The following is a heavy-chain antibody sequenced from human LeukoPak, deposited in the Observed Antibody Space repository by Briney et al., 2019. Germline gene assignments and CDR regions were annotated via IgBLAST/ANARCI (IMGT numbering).Heavy chain of an antibody. J-gene: IGHJ6*03. CDR2: INPSGGST. Sequence: SVKVSCKASGGTFSSYAISWVRQAPGQGLEWMGIINPSGGSTSYAQKFQGRVTITADKSTSTAYMELSSLRSEDTAVYYCARDGTAAGTFSRYYYYMDVWGKGTTVTISS. D-gene: IGHD6-13*01. CDR3: ARDGTAAGTFSRYYYYMDV. V-gene: IGHV1-69*04. CDR1: GGTFSSYA.